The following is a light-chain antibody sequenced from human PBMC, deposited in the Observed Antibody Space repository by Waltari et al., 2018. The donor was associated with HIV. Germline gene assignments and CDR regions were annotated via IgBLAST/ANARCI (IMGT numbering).Light chain of an antibody. Sequence: QSALTQPASVSGSPGQSITISCTGTSRDVGGYNYVSWYQQHPGKAPKLMIYDVRNRPSGVSNRFSGSKSGNTASLTISGLQAEDEADYYCSSYTSSSTWVFGGGTKLTVL. CDR1: SRDVGGYNY. CDR2: DVR. J-gene: IGLJ3*02. V-gene: IGLV2-14*03. CDR3: SSYTSSSTWV.